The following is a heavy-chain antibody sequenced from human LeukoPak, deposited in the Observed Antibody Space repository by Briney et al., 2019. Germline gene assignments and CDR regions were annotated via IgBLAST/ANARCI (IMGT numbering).Heavy chain of an antibody. CDR1: GGSISGYF. V-gene: IGHV4-4*09. CDR2: IYSRGST. J-gene: IGHJ4*02. CDR3: ARLLWGGNCYFDY. D-gene: IGHD2-21*01. Sequence: PSETLSLTCTVSGGSISGYFWCWFRQPPRKGGEWSGDIYSRGSTTYNPSPTSRVTRSVDTSTDQFSLKLTSETAADTAVYFCARLLWGGNCYFDYWGQGSLVTVSS.